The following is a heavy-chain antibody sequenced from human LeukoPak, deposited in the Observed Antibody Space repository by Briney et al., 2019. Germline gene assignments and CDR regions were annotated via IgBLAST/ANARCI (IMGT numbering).Heavy chain of an antibody. CDR1: GGTFSSYA. V-gene: IGHV1-69*13. CDR2: IIPIFGTA. CDR3: ARDRYTGYSSSWYLGY. D-gene: IGHD6-13*01. J-gene: IGHJ4*02. Sequence: SVKVSCKASGGTFSSYAISWVRQAPGQGLGWMGGIIPIFGTANYAQKFQGRVTITADESTSTAYMELSSLRSEDTAVYYCARDRYTGYSSSWYLGYWGQGTLVTVSS.